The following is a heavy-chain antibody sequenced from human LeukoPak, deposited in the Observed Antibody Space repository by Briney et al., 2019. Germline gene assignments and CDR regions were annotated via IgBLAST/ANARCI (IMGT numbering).Heavy chain of an antibody. CDR1: GGSFSGYY. V-gene: IGHV4-34*01. CDR3: ARVGYSNYKAYYFDY. D-gene: IGHD4-11*01. J-gene: IGHJ4*02. Sequence: KSSETLSLTCAVYGGSFSGYYWSWIRQPPGKGLEWIGEINHSGSTNYNPSLKSRVTISVDTSKNQFSLKLSSVTAADTAVYYCARVGYSNYKAYYFDYWGQGTLVTVSS. CDR2: INHSGST.